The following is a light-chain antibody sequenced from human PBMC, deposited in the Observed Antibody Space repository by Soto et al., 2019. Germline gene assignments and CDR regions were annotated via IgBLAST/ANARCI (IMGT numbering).Light chain of an antibody. CDR3: SSYTSSSTRV. V-gene: IGLV2-14*01. J-gene: IGLJ1*01. Sequence: QSALTQPASVSGSPGQSITISCTGTSSDVGGYHYVSWYQQHPGKAPKLLIYDVSNRPSGVSNRFSGSKSVNTASLTISGLQAEDEADYYCSSYTSSSTRVFGTGTKVTVL. CDR2: DVS. CDR1: SSDVGGYHY.